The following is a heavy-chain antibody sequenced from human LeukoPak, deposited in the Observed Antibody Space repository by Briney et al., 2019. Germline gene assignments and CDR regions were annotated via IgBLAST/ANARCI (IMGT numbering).Heavy chain of an antibody. D-gene: IGHD3-16*01. V-gene: IGHV3-9*01. Sequence: GGSLRLSCAASGFTFSSYAMSWVRQAPGKGLEWVSGISWNSGSIGYADSVKGRFAISRDNAKNSLYLQMNSLRAEDTALYYCAKGAVDGYAYYFDYWGQGTLVTVSS. J-gene: IGHJ4*02. CDR1: GFTFSSYA. CDR2: ISWNSGSI. CDR3: AKGAVDGYAYYFDY.